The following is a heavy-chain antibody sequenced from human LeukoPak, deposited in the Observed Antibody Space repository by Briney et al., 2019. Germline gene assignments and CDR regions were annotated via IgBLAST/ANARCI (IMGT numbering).Heavy chain of an antibody. CDR1: GFTFSSYA. Sequence: GGSLRLSCTASGFTFSSYAMSWVRQAPGKGLEWVSGLSSSGAKTFYADSVKGRFTISRDNSKNTTFLQMNSLRAEDTALYYCAKDSGWAFDYWGQGTQVTVSS. CDR3: AKDSGWAFDY. D-gene: IGHD6-19*01. CDR2: LSSSGAKT. V-gene: IGHV3-23*01. J-gene: IGHJ4*02.